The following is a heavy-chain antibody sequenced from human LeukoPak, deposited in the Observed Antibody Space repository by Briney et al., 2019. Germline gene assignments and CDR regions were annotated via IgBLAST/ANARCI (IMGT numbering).Heavy chain of an antibody. Sequence: GAAVKDSCKASGYTFTNYCRNGGRQAPGRGREWRGWIISYSGNTNYAQKLQDRPAMTTDTSSSRADIELRSRMTDDTAALYCARDRSMWSYDSSGHYYEATFAYWGQGTLVTVSS. CDR1: GYTFTNYC. CDR2: IISYSGNT. D-gene: IGHD3-22*01. J-gene: IGHJ4*02. V-gene: IGHV1-18*01. CDR3: ARDRSMWSYDSSGHYYEATFAY.